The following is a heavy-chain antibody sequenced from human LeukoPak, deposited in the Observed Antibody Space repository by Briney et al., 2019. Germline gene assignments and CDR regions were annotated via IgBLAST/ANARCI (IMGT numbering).Heavy chain of an antibody. D-gene: IGHD3-16*02. V-gene: IGHV1-2*02. CDR2: INPNSGGT. J-gene: IGHJ4*02. CDR3: AREDRMITFGGVIVYHYYFDY. Sequence: ASVKVSCKASGYTFTGYYMHWVRQAPGQGLEWMGWINPNSGGTNYAQKFQGRVTMTSDTSISTAYMELSRLRSDDTAVYYCAREDRMITFGGVIVYHYYFDYWGQGTLVTVSS. CDR1: GYTFTGYY.